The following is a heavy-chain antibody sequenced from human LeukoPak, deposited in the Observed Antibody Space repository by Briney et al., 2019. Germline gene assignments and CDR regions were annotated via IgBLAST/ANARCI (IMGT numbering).Heavy chain of an antibody. CDR1: GFSSGIYA. J-gene: IGHJ1*01. CDR3: AKEVARHSDLKH. Sequence: HPGGSLRLSCAASGFSSGIYAMSWVRQAPGKGLEWVSAFSGGGDSFYADSVKGRFTLSRDSSKRILYLQMSSLRVEDTAVYYCAKEVARHSDLKHWGQGTLVTVSS. V-gene: IGHV3-23*01. D-gene: IGHD2-15*01. CDR2: FSGGGDS.